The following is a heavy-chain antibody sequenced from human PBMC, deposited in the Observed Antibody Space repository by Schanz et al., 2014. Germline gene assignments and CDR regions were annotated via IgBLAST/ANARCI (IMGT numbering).Heavy chain of an antibody. D-gene: IGHD2-2*01. J-gene: IGHJ2*01. CDR3: ARGYCSRASCYLEYFDL. CDR1: GGSMTTYY. Sequence: QVQLQESGPGLMKPSETLSLTCIVSGGSMTTYYWSWIRQPAGKGLEWIGRIHSSGSTDYNPSLKSRVTISVDTSKNQFSLRLRSVSVADTAVYYCARGYCSRASCYLEYFDLWGRGTLVTVSS. CDR2: IHSSGST. V-gene: IGHV4-4*07.